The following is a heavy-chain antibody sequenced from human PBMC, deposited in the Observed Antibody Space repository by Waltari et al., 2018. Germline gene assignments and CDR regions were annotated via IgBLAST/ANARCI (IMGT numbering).Heavy chain of an antibody. CDR2: IKSDGTSI. CDR1: GFTFSRFW. J-gene: IGHJ4*02. Sequence: EVQLVESGGNLVQPGESLRLSCAASGFTFSRFWMHWVRQGPGKGLVWVSRIKSDGTSIGYADSLKGRFTISRDNAKNSLYLHMNSLRAEDTAVYYCARGGYSYGGGVDYWGQGTLVTVSS. V-gene: IGHV3-74*01. D-gene: IGHD5-18*01. CDR3: ARGGYSYGGGVDY.